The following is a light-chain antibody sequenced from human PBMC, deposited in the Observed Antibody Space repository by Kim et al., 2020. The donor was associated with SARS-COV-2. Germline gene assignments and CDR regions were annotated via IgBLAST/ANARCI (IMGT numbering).Light chain of an antibody. CDR2: DAS. V-gene: IGKV3-20*01. Sequence: LPPGETASLACRASQTVSSSSLAWYQHKPGQAPRLLIYDASSRATGIPDRFSGSGSGTDFTLTISRLEPEDFAVYYCQQYGSSPRTFGQGTKLEI. CDR1: QTVSSSS. J-gene: IGKJ2*01. CDR3: QQYGSSPRT.